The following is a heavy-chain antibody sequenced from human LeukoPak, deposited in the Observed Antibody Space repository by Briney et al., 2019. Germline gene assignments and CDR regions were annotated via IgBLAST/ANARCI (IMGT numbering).Heavy chain of an antibody. CDR1: GGSIGSYY. D-gene: IGHD3-22*01. J-gene: IGHJ6*02. V-gene: IGHV4-59*08. Sequence: SETLSLTCTVSGGSIGSYYWSWIRQPPGKGLEWIGYIYYSGSTNYNPSLKRRVPISVDTSKNQFSLKRSSVTAADTAVYYCASLGGSTMINDYYYCGMDVWGQGTTVTVSS. CDR3: ASLGGSTMINDYYYCGMDV. CDR2: IYYSGST.